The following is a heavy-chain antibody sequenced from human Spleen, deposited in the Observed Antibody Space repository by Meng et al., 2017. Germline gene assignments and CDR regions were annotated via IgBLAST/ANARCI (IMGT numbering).Heavy chain of an antibody. Sequence: GGSLRLSCAASGFTFDDYAMHWVRQAPGKGLEWVSGISWNSGSIGYADSVKGRFTISRDNAKNSLYLQMNSLRAEDMALYYCAKAAFSSSPSYIDYWGQGTLVTVSS. CDR1: GFTFDDYA. D-gene: IGHD6-13*01. V-gene: IGHV3-9*03. CDR3: AKAAFSSSPSYIDY. CDR2: ISWNSGSI. J-gene: IGHJ4*02.